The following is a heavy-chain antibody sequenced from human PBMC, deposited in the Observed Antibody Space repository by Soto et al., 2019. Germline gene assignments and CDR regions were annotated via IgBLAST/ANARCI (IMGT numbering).Heavy chain of an antibody. Sequence: GGSLRLSCAASGFTFDDYAMHWVRQAPGKGLEWVSGISWNSGSIGYADSEKGRFTISRDNAKNSLYLQMNSLRAEDTALYYCAKAWSGYPGDAFDIWGQGTMVTVSS. CDR1: GFTFDDYA. V-gene: IGHV3-9*01. J-gene: IGHJ3*02. D-gene: IGHD3-3*01. CDR3: AKAWSGYPGDAFDI. CDR2: ISWNSGSI.